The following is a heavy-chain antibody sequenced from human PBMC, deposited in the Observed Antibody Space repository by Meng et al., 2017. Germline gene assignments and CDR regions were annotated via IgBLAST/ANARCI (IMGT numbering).Heavy chain of an antibody. J-gene: IGHJ4*02. CDR1: GGTFSSYA. CDR3: ARLCCDGYNSDY. Sequence: QLVECGAEVKRPGSSVKVSCKASGGTFSSYAISWVRQAPGQGLEWMGGIIPIFGTANYAQKFQGRVTITADESTSTAYMELSSLRSEDTAVYYCARLCCDGYNSDYWGQGTLVTVSS. D-gene: IGHD5-24*01. V-gene: IGHV1-69*01. CDR2: IIPIFGTA.